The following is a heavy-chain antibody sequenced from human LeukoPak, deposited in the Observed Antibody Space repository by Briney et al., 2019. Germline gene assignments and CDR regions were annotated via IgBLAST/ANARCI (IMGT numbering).Heavy chain of an antibody. CDR2: IYYSGST. V-gene: IGHV4-38-2*02. CDR3: ARRLGIPPNDDY. D-gene: IGHD7-27*01. CDR1: GYSISSGYY. Sequence: KPSETLSLTCTVSGYSISSGYYWGWIRQPPGKGLEWIGSIYYSGSTYYNPSLKSRVTISVDTSKNQFSLKLSSVTAADTAVYYCARRLGIPPNDDYWGQGTLVTVSS. J-gene: IGHJ4*02.